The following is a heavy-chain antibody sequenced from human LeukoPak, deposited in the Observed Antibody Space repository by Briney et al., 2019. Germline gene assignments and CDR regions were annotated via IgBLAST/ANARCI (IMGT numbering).Heavy chain of an antibody. V-gene: IGHV1-69*13. D-gene: IGHD3-10*01. CDR1: GGTFSSYA. CDR2: IIPIFGTA. CDR3: ARGSYYGSGSYLYYGMDV. J-gene: IGHJ6*04. Sequence: ASVKVSCKASGGTFSSYAISWVRQAPGQGLEWMGGIIPIFGTANYTQKFQGRVTITADESTSTAYMELSSLRSEDTAVYYCARGSYYGSGSYLYYGMDVWGKGTTVTASS.